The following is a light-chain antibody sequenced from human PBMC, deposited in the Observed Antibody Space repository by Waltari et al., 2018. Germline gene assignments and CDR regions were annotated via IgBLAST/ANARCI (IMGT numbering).Light chain of an antibody. J-gene: IGKJ1*01. Sequence: DIQLTQSPSTLSASVGDRVTLTCRASQGIGRWLAWYQQKQGKTPDLLIYKASILERGVPSRFSGSGSGTEFTLTITGLQPLDVATYYCQEYDSHWSFGQGTKVEIK. CDR2: KAS. CDR3: QEYDSHWS. CDR1: QGIGRW. V-gene: IGKV1-5*03.